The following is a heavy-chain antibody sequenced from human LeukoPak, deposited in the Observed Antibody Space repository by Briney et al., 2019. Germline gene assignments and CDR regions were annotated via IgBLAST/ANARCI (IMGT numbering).Heavy chain of an antibody. J-gene: IGHJ5*02. CDR3: ARDQPPNYYGSGSYYTHWFDP. V-gene: IGHV4-61*02. CDR1: GGSISSGSYY. CDR2: IYTSGST. Sequence: SQTLSLTCTVSGGSISSGSYYWSWIRQPAGKGLEWIGRIYTSGSTNYNPSLKSRVTISVDTSKNQFSLKLSSVTAADTAVYYCARDQPPNYYGSGSYYTHWFDPWGQGTLVTVSS. D-gene: IGHD3-10*01.